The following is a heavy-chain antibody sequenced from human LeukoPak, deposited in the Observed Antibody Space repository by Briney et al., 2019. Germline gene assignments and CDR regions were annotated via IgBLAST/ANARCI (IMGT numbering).Heavy chain of an antibody. CDR3: ARGKSRYSSGWTLGY. CDR1: GGSFSGYY. Sequence: PSETLSLTCAVYGGSFSGYYWSWIRQPPGKGLEWIGEINHSGSTNYNPSLKSRVTISVDTSKNQFSLKLSSVTAADTAVYYCARGKSRYSSGWTLGYWGQGTLVIVSS. J-gene: IGHJ4*02. D-gene: IGHD6-19*01. V-gene: IGHV4-34*01. CDR2: INHSGST.